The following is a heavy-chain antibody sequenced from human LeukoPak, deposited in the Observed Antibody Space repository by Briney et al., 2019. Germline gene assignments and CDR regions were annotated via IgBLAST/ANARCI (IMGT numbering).Heavy chain of an antibody. Sequence: GGSLRLSCAASGFTFSTSWMHWVRQAPGKGLVWVSRISSDGSSTTYADSVKGRFTISRDNAKNTLYLQMNSLRAEDTAVYYCARGSSGCLDYWGQGTLVTVSS. J-gene: IGHJ4*02. CDR1: GFTFSTSW. CDR2: ISSDGSST. CDR3: ARGSSGCLDY. D-gene: IGHD6-19*01. V-gene: IGHV3-74*01.